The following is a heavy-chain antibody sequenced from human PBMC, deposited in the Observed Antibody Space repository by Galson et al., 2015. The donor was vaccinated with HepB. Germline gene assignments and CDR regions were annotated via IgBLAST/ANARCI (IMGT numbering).Heavy chain of an antibody. Sequence: SLRLSCAAYGFTFSTYSMTWVRQAPGMGLEWVSSINSVSSHIYYADSVSGRFTISRDNAESSLYLQMNSLRAEDTAVYYCVRARREILRFFDSDHWGQGTLVTVSS. CDR2: INSVSSHI. D-gene: IGHD3-3*01. CDR1: GFTFSTYS. V-gene: IGHV3-21*01. J-gene: IGHJ4*02. CDR3: VRARREILRFFDSDH.